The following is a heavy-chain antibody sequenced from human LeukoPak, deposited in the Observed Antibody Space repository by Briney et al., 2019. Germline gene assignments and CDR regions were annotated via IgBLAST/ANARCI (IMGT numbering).Heavy chain of an antibody. V-gene: IGHV4-59*01. J-gene: IGHJ4*02. CDR1: GGSISSYY. CDR3: VGEKWLRSSAFDY. CDR2: IYYSGST. Sequence: SETLSLTCTVSGGSISSYYWSWIRQPPGKGLEWSGYIYYSGSTNYNPSLKSRVTISVDTSKNQFSLKLSSVTAADTAVYYCVGEKWLRSSAFDYWGQETLVTVSS. D-gene: IGHD5-12*01.